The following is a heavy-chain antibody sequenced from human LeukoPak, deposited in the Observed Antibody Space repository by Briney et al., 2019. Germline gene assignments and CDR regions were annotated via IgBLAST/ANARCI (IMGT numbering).Heavy chain of an antibody. J-gene: IGHJ6*03. CDR1: GFTVSSNY. CDR2: IYSGGST. V-gene: IGHV3-53*01. Sequence: GGSLRLSCAASGFTVSSNYMSWVRQAPGKGLEWVSVIYSGGSTYYDESLMGRFTISRDNSKNPLYLQMNSLRAEDTAVYYCARDTARGRYYYYSVDVWGQGTTVTVSS. D-gene: IGHD5-18*01. CDR3: ARDTARGRYYYYSVDV.